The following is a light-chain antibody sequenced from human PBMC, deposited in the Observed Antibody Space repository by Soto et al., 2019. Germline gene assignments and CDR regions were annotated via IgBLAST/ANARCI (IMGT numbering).Light chain of an antibody. V-gene: IGKV3-11*01. CDR2: DPS. CDR1: RGVSSS. Sequence: EIVLTQSPATLSLSPGERAPLSCRAIRGVSSSLAWYQQKPGQAPRLLIYDPSNRATGIPARFSGSGSGTDFTLTISSLEPEDFAVYYCQQRSNWPRTFGQGTKLEIK. J-gene: IGKJ2*01. CDR3: QQRSNWPRT.